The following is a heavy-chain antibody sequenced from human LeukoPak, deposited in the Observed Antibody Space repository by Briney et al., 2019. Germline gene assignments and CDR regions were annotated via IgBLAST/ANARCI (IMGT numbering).Heavy chain of an antibody. J-gene: IGHJ5*02. CDR1: GYTFTGYY. D-gene: IGHD4-17*01. Sequence: GASVKVSCKASGYTFTGYYMHWVRQAPGQGLEWMGWINPNSGGTNYAQKFQGRVTMTRDTSISTAYMELSRLRSDDTAVYYCARDPNLRYDWFDPWGQGTLVTVSP. V-gene: IGHV1-2*02. CDR2: INPNSGGT. CDR3: ARDPNLRYDWFDP.